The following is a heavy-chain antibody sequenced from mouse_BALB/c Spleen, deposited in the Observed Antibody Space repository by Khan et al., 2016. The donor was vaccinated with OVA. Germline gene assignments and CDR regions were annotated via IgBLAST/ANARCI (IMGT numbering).Heavy chain of an antibody. CDR3: ARTARIKY. CDR2: ISYSGST. J-gene: IGHJ2*01. D-gene: IGHD1-2*01. Sequence: VQLKESGPGLVKPSQSLSLTCTVSGYSITSGYGWNWIRQFPGNKLEWMGYISYSGSTNYNPSLTSRISITRHKSKNQFFLQLNSVTTEDIATYFCARTARIKYWGQGTTLTVSS. V-gene: IGHV3-2*02. CDR1: GYSITSGYG.